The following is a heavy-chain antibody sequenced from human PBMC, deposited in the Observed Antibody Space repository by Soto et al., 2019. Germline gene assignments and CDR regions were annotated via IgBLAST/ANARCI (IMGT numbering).Heavy chain of an antibody. CDR3: GESHSSSWYYFDY. CDR1: GFTFRSSA. D-gene: IGHD6-13*01. J-gene: IGHJ4*02. Sequence: PVGSLRLSCEASGFTFRSSAMSWVRQAPGKGLEWVSAISHSGGSTYYADSVKGRFTISRDNSQNTLYLQINSLRAEDAAVYSCGESHSSSWYYFDYWGPGTLVTVSS. V-gene: IGHV3-23*01. CDR2: ISHSGGST.